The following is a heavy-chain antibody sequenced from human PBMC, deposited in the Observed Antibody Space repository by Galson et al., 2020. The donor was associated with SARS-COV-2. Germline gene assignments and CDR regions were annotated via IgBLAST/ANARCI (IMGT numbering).Heavy chain of an antibody. V-gene: IGHV1-2*06. Sequence: ASVKVSCKASVYTFIGHYIHWVRPAPGQGLEGMGRNNPNRGDTDVAQKFQGRVTMTTDTSLTTAYMELSRRTSDDTAVYYCTRGRNSSPFYHFGPWGQGTLVTVSP. J-gene: IGHJ5*02. CDR3: TRGRNSSPFYHFGP. D-gene: IGHD3-10*01. CDR1: VYTFIGHY. CDR2: NNPNRGDT.